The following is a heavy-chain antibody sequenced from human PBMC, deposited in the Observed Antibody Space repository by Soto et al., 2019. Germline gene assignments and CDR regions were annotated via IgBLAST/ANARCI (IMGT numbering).Heavy chain of an antibody. D-gene: IGHD6-19*01. CDR2: ISYDETNK. CDR1: GFSLSNFA. Sequence: QVQLVESGGGVVQPGRSLRLSCAASGFSLSNFAMHWVRQAPGKGLEWVAAISYDETNKYYADSVKGRFTISRDTSKKPLPLKRTSLRAEDTALYNCARDGPNPYTSGWHFVILHQGGQGPRVTVSS. CDR3: ARDGPNPYTSGWHFVILHQ. V-gene: IGHV3-30-3*01. J-gene: IGHJ4*02.